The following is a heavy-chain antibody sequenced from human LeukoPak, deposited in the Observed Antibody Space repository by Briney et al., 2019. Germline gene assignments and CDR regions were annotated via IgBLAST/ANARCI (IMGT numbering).Heavy chain of an antibody. D-gene: IGHD3-10*01. V-gene: IGHV3-7*01. J-gene: IGHJ6*03. CDR2: IKQDGTEK. CDR3: AKDRGGYMDV. Sequence: LPGGSLRLSCAASGFTLSSYWMGWVRQAPGKGLEWVANIKQDGTEKYCVDSVKGRFTISRDNAKNSLYLQMNSLRVEDTAVYYCAKDRGGYMDVWGKGTTVTVSS. CDR1: GFTLSSYW.